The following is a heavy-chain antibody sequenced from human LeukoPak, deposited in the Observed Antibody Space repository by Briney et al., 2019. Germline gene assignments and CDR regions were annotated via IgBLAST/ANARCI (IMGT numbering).Heavy chain of an antibody. Sequence: PSETLSLTCTVSGGSISSSSYYWGWIRQPPGKGLEWIGSIYYSGSTYYNPSLNSRVTISVDTSKNQFSLKLSSVTAADTAVYYCARAVTGYYPLYYYYGMDVWGQGTTVTVSS. CDR2: IYYSGST. CDR1: GGSISSSSYY. D-gene: IGHD3-9*01. J-gene: IGHJ6*02. CDR3: ARAVTGYYPLYYYYGMDV. V-gene: IGHV4-39*01.